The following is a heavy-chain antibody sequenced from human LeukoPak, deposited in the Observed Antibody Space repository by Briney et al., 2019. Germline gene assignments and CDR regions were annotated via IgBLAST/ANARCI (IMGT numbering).Heavy chain of an antibody. J-gene: IGHJ4*02. Sequence: PGGSLRLSCAASGFTFSSYAMHWVRQAPGKGLEWAAVISYDGSNKYYADSVKGRFTISRDNPKNTLYLQMNSLRAEDTAVYYCVYGFQSYWGQGTLVTVSS. CDR2: ISYDGSNK. V-gene: IGHV3-30-3*01. D-gene: IGHD3/OR15-3a*01. CDR1: GFTFSSYA. CDR3: VYGFQSY.